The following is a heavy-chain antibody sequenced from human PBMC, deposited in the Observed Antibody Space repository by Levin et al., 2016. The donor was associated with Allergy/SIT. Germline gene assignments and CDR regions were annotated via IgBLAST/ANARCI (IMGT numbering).Heavy chain of an antibody. Sequence: WVRQAPGQRLEWMGWINACNGNTKYSQKFQGRVTITRDTSASTAYMELSSLRSEDTAVYYCARDSPEYSSSPYYYYYYYMDVWGKGTTVTVSS. V-gene: IGHV1-3*01. D-gene: IGHD6-6*01. CDR3: ARDSPEYSSSPYYYYYYYMDV. CDR2: INACNGNT. J-gene: IGHJ6*03.